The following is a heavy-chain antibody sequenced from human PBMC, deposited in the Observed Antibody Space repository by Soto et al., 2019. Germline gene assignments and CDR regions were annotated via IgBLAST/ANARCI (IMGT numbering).Heavy chain of an antibody. CDR2: ISGSGGNT. V-gene: IGHV3-23*01. CDR1: GFSFHTYA. CDR3: AKDFDSSAYYFFDD. D-gene: IGHD3-22*01. J-gene: IGHJ4*02. Sequence: GGSLRLSCAASGFSFHTYAMSWVRQPPGKGLEWVSAISGSGGNTYYADSVKGRFTISRDNSMKMLFLQMTSLRVEDTAVYYCAKDFDSSAYYFFDDWGQGTPVTVSS.